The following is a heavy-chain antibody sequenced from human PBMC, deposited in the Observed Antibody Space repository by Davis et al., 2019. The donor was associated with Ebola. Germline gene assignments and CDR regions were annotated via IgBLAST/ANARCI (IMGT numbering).Heavy chain of an antibody. D-gene: IGHD3-22*01. J-gene: IGHJ4*02. V-gene: IGHV4-30-2*01. CDR3: AREGYYYDSSGYHQGGFDY. CDR1: GGSISSGGYS. Sequence: SETLSLTCAVSGGSISSGGYSWSWIRQPPGKGLEWIGDISHSGHTYYNPSLKSRVTISVDTSKNQFSLKLSSVTAADTAVYYCAREGYYYDSSGYHQGGFDYWGQGTLVTVSS. CDR2: ISHSGHT.